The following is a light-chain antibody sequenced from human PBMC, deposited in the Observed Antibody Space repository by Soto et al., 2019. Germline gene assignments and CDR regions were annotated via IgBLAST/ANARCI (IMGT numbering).Light chain of an antibody. Sequence: QSVLTQPPSASGSPGQSVTISCTGTSSDVAGYNFVSWYQQHPGKAPKLIIYEVSKRPSGVPDRFSGSKSGNTASLTVSGLQPEDEADYYCISYAVSTSYVFGTGTKLTVL. J-gene: IGLJ1*01. CDR2: EVS. CDR3: ISYAVSTSYV. CDR1: SSDVAGYNF. V-gene: IGLV2-8*01.